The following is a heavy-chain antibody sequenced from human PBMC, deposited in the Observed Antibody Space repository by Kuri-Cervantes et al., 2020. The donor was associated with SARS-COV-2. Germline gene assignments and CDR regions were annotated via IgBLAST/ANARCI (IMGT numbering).Heavy chain of an antibody. Sequence: ASVKVSCKASGGTFSSYAISWVRQAPGQGLEWMGIINPSGGSTSYAQKFQGRVTMTRDTSTSTVYMELSSLRSEDTAVYYCARDPRTSYWGQGTLVTVSS. V-gene: IGHV1-46*01. CDR1: GGTFSSYA. J-gene: IGHJ4*02. D-gene: IGHD3-16*01. CDR2: INPSGGST. CDR3: ARDPRTSY.